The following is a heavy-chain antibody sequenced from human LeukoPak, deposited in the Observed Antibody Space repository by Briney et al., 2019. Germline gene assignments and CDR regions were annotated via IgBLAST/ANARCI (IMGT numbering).Heavy chain of an antibody. D-gene: IGHD3-3*01. J-gene: IGHJ4*02. V-gene: IGHV1-46*01. CDR1: GYTFTSYY. Sequence: ASVKVSCKASGYTFTSYYMHWVRQAPGQGLEWMGIINPSGGSTSYAQKFQGRVTMTRDTSTSTVYMELGSLRSEDTAVYYCARARGRFRDDYWGQGTLVTVSS. CDR2: INPSGGST. CDR3: ARARGRFRDDY.